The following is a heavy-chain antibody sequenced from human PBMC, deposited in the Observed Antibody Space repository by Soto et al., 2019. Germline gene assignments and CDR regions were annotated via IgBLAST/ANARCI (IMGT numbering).Heavy chain of an antibody. CDR1: GGSINRGGYC. V-gene: IGHV4-31*03. J-gene: IGHJ4*02. Sequence: QVQLQESGPGLVKPSQTLSLTCTVSGGSINRGGYCWSWIRQHPGKGLDWIGCISYGGSTSYNPSLKSRVTTSVDTSKNQFSLKLSSVTAADTPVYYCSRGILVWGQGTLITVSS. CDR3: SRGILV. CDR2: ISYGGST. D-gene: IGHD5-18*01.